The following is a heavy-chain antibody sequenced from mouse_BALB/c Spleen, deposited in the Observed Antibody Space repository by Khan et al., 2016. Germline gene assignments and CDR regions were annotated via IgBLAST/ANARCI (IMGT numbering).Heavy chain of an antibody. CDR1: GFNIKDNF. J-gene: IGHJ3*01. V-gene: IGHV14-1*02. CDR3: ARGDYGNYAAY. CDR2: IDPENGNT. D-gene: IGHD2-1*01. Sequence: MQLQQSGAELVRPGASVTLSCKASGFNIKDNFIHWVKQRPEQGLECIGWIDPENGNTIYAPKFQGRASITADTSSNTAYLQLSSLTSEDTAVYYCARGDYGNYAAYWGQGALVTVSA.